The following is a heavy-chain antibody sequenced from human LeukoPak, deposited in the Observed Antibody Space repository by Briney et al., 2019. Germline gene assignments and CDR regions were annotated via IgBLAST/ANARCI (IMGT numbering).Heavy chain of an antibody. D-gene: IGHD6-6*01. CDR3: ARWATSFDL. CDR1: GFTFGNYW. V-gene: IGHV3-7*01. J-gene: IGHJ4*02. Sequence: GGSLRLSCAASGFTFGNYWMSWVRQAPGKGLEWVANIKQDGSDKHYVDSVTGRFIISRDNAKNSLYLQMNSLRAEDTAVYYCARWATSFDLWGQGTLVTVSS. CDR2: IKQDGSDK.